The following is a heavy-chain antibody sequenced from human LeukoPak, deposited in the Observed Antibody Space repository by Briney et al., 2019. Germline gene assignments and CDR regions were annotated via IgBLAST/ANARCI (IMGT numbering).Heavy chain of an antibody. CDR3: ARDIPSAKAFDY. Sequence: GGSLGLSCAASGFTFSGNGMHWVRKAPGKGPEWVSFIRYDGSIKSYGDSVKGRFTISRDNSKNTMYLEMNSLRSEDTAVYYCARDIPSAKAFDYWGQGTLVTVSS. CDR1: GFTFSGNG. V-gene: IGHV3-30*02. CDR2: IRYDGSIK. J-gene: IGHJ4*02.